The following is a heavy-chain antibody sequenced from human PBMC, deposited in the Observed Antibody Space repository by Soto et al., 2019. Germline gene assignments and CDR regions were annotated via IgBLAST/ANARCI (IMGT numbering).Heavy chain of an antibody. V-gene: IGHV4-31*03. CDR3: ARDRSAAAGKGPGAYGMDV. CDR1: GGSISSGGYY. CDR2: IYYSGST. J-gene: IGHJ6*02. Sequence: QVQLQESGPGLVKPSQTLSLTCTVSGGSISSGGYYWSWIRQHPGKGLEWIGYIYYSGSTYYNPSLKSRVTLSVDTSKDQSSLKLSSVTAADTAVYYCARDRSAAAGKGPGAYGMDVWGQGTTVTVSS. D-gene: IGHD6-13*01.